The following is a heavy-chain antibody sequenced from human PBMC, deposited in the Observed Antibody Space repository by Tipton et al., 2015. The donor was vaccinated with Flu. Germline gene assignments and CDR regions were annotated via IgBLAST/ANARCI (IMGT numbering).Heavy chain of an antibody. CDR3: AKGLYCSSTSCYGDYFDY. J-gene: IGHJ4*02. V-gene: IGHV3-48*04. D-gene: IGHD2-2*01. CDR2: ISSGGSTI. CDR1: GFGFSYYG. Sequence: GSLRLSCAASGFGFSYYGMNWVRQAPGKGLEWVSYISSGGSTIYYADSVKGRFTISRDNAKNSLYLQMHSLRAEDTAVYYCAKGLYCSSTSCYGDYFDYWGQGTLVTVSS.